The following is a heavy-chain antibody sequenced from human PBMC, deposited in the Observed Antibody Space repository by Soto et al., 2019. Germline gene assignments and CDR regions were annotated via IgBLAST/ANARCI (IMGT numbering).Heavy chain of an antibody. CDR3: AREPVTTKWYFDK. CDR1: GFMFSSYS. V-gene: IGHV3-30*09. D-gene: IGHD1-1*01. Sequence: GGSLRLSCATSGFMFSSYSMHWFRQTPGKGLEWVAATSRDAVTKLYADSVKGRFAISRDNSRNTLYLQMDSLRVGDTGVYYCAREPVTTKWYFDKWGQGIPVTVSS. CDR2: TSRDAVTK. J-gene: IGHJ4*02.